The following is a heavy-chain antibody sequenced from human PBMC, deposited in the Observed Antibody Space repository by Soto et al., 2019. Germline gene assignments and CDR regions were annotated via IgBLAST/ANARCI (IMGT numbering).Heavy chain of an antibody. Sequence: VGSLRLSCAASVFTFSLYSMICVRHSPGKWLEWVSSISSSSSYIFYADSVKGRFTISRDNPKNSLYLQMNSLRAEDTAIYYCVRARANDSLPEYWGQATPVNVSS. D-gene: IGHD3-22*01. CDR1: VFTFSLYS. CDR3: VRARANDSLPEY. V-gene: IGHV3-21*01. J-gene: IGHJ4*02. CDR2: ISSSSSYI.